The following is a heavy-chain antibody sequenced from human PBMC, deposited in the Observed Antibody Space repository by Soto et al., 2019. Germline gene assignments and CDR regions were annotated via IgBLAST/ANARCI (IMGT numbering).Heavy chain of an antibody. J-gene: IGHJ5*02. CDR1: GGTFSSYA. D-gene: IGHD6-6*01. Sequence: SVKVSCKASGGTFSSYAISWVRQAPGQGLEWMGGIIPIFGTANYAQKFQGRVTITADESTSTVYMELSSLRSEDTAVYYCARRTPQGLVLDPWGQGTLVTVS. CDR3: ARRTPQGLVLDP. CDR2: IIPIFGTA. V-gene: IGHV1-69*13.